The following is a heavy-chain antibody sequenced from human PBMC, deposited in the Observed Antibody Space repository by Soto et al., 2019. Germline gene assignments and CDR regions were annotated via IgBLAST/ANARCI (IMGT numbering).Heavy chain of an antibody. J-gene: IGHJ6*02. Sequence: SETLSLTCTVSGGSISSYYWSWIRQPPGKGLEWIGYIYYSGSINYNPSLKSRVTISVDTSKNQFSLKLSSVTAADTAVYYCARQEGGYAHYYYYGMDVWGQGTTVTVSS. CDR1: GGSISSYY. D-gene: IGHD5-12*01. V-gene: IGHV4-59*08. CDR2: IYYSGSI. CDR3: ARQEGGYAHYYYYGMDV.